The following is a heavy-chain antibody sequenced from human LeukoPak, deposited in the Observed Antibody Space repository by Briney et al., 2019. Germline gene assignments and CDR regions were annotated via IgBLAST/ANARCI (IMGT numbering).Heavy chain of an antibody. Sequence: PGGSLRLSCAASGFTFDDYAMHWVRQAPGKGLQWVSGISWNSGSIGYADSVKGRFTISRDNAKNSLYLQMNSLRAEDTAVYYCALRSGYDELFDYWGQGTLVTVSS. CDR3: ALRSGYDELFDY. CDR2: ISWNSGSI. V-gene: IGHV3-9*01. D-gene: IGHD5-12*01. J-gene: IGHJ4*02. CDR1: GFTFDDYA.